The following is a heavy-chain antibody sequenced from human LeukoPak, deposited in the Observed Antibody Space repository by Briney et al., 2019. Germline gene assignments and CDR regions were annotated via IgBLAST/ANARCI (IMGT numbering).Heavy chain of an antibody. CDR2: INHSGST. CDR3: ARASPPTYYYDSSGLQDYFDY. J-gene: IGHJ4*02. V-gene: IGHV4-34*01. CDR1: GGSFSGYY. D-gene: IGHD3-22*01. Sequence: NPSETLSLTCAVYGGSFSGYYWSWIRQPPGKGLEWIGEINHSGSTNYNPSLKSRVTISVDTSKNQFSLKLSSVTAADTAVYYCARASPPTYYYDSSGLQDYFDYWGQGTLVTVSS.